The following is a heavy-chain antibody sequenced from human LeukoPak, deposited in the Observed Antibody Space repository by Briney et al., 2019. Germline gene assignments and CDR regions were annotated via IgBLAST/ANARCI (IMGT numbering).Heavy chain of an antibody. CDR3: ARTTGYSRD. J-gene: IGHJ4*02. Sequence: SETLSLTCFVSGDSISTDRYYWAWFRQPPGKAPEWIGAIFYSGTTYYTPSLECRVTISIDTSKNHFSLRLTSVTAADTAVYYCARTTGYSRDWGQGRLVTVSA. V-gene: IGHV4-39*02. CDR2: IFYSGTT. CDR1: GDSISTDRYY. D-gene: IGHD3-22*01.